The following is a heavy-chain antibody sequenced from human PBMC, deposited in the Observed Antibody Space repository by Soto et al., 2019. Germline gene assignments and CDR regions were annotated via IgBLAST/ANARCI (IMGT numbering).Heavy chain of an antibody. V-gene: IGHV3-23*01. CDR1: GFIFSNYA. Sequence: EVQLLESGGGLAQPGGSLRLSCAASGFIFSNYAMSWVRQAPGKGLDWVSAIKEGGTGTYYADSVKGRFTVSRDNSKNMLYLHMNSLRVEDTAVYYCAKVGVADAGANRLFDFWGQGTLVTVSP. CDR3: AKVGVADAGANRLFDF. J-gene: IGHJ4*02. D-gene: IGHD2-15*01. CDR2: IKEGGTGT.